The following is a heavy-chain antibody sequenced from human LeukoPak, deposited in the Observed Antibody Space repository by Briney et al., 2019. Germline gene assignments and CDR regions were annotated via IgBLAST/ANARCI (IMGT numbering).Heavy chain of an antibody. CDR2: IYYSGST. D-gene: IGHD4-17*01. CDR1: GFTFSSYS. Sequence: GSLRLSCAASGFTFSSYSMNWIRQPPGKGLEWIGNIYYSGSTYYKPSLKSRATISVDTSKNQFSLKLSSVSAADTAVYYCARDYGDYQFDHWGQGTLVTVSS. J-gene: IGHJ4*02. CDR3: ARDYGDYQFDH. V-gene: IGHV4-59*04.